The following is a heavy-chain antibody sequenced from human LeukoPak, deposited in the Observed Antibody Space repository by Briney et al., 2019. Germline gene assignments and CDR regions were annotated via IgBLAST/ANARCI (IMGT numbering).Heavy chain of an antibody. CDR3: AKLTAMVISETFDY. J-gene: IGHJ4*02. Sequence: GRSLRLPCAASGFTFSSYGMHWVRQAPGKGLEWVAVISYDGSNKYYADSVKGRFTISRDNSKNTLYLQMNSLRAEDTAVYYCAKLTAMVISETFDYWGQGTLVTVSS. CDR1: GFTFSSYG. D-gene: IGHD5-18*01. V-gene: IGHV3-30*18. CDR2: ISYDGSNK.